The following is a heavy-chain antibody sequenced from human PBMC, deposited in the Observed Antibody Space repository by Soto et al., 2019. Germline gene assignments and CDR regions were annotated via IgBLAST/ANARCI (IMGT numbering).Heavy chain of an antibody. CDR1: GFTFSSYA. V-gene: IGHV3-23*01. CDR3: AEGSGYDSSAYGMDV. CDR2: ISGSGGST. D-gene: IGHD5-12*01. J-gene: IGHJ6*02. Sequence: GGSLRLSCAASGFTFSSYAMSWVRQAPGKGLEWVSAISGSGGSTYYADSVKGRFTISRDNSKNTLYLQMNSLRAEDTAVYYCAEGSGYDSSAYGMDVWGQGTTVTVSS.